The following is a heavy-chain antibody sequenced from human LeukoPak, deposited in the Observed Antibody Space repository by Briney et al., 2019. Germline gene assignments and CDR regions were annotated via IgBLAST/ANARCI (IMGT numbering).Heavy chain of an antibody. D-gene: IGHD2-2*02. V-gene: IGHV4-39*07. J-gene: IGHJ4*02. CDR2: IYYSGST. Sequence: SETLSLTCTVSGGSISSSSYYWGWIRQPPGKGLEWIESIYYSGSTYYNPSLKSRVTISVDTSKNQFSLKLSSVTAADTAVYYCAREGYCSSTSCYTDYWGQGTLVTVSS. CDR3: AREGYCSSTSCYTDY. CDR1: GGSISSSSYY.